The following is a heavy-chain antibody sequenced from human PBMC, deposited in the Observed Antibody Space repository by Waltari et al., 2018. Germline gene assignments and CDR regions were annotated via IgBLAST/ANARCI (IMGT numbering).Heavy chain of an antibody. D-gene: IGHD3-3*01. CDR2: VTYNGKT. Sequence: QVQLQESGPGLVKPSETLSLTCSVSGDSINNYYWNWIRQPPGKELEWIGYVTYNGKTNYNPSLKSLVTISVDTSKTQFSLKVTSVTAADTAVYYCGRSYDFWSGYPVEYWGPGSLVTVSS. J-gene: IGHJ4*02. CDR1: GDSINNYY. V-gene: IGHV4-59*01. CDR3: GRSYDFWSGYPVEY.